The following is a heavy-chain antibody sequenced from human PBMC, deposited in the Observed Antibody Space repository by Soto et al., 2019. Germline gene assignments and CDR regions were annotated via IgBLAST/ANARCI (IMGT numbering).Heavy chain of an antibody. CDR2: IYYSGST. CDR1: GGSISSGGYY. V-gene: IGHV4-31*03. D-gene: IGHD2-2*01. CDR3: AGANCSNTSCYREEDYYYYMDV. J-gene: IGHJ6*03. Sequence: SETLSLTCTVSGGSISSGGYYWSWIRQHPGKGLEWIGYIYYSGSTYYNPSLKSRVTISVDTSKNQFSLKLSSVTAADTAVYYCAGANCSNTSCYREEDYYYYMDVWGKGTTVT.